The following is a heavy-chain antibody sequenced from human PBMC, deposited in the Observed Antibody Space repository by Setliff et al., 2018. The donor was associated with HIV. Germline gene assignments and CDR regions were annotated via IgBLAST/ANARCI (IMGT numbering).Heavy chain of an antibody. V-gene: IGHV1-3*01. CDR3: ARDEGGNSSGWYRLTTGFDY. CDR2: INAGNGNT. D-gene: IGHD6-19*01. Sequence: VASVKVSCQASGYTFTSYAMHWVRQAPGQRLEWMGWINAGNGNTKYSQKFQGRVTITRDTSASTAYMELSSLRSEDTAVYYCARDEGGNSSGWYRLTTGFDYWGQGTLVTVSS. CDR1: GYTFTSYA. J-gene: IGHJ4*02.